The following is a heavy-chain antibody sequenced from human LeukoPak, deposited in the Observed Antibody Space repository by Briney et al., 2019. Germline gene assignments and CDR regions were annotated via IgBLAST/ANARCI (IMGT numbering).Heavy chain of an antibody. V-gene: IGHV1-8*02. J-gene: IGHJ4*02. CDR3: ARGPHYGILTGYSYSFDY. CDR2: MNPNSGNT. Sequence: ASVKVSCKASGYTFTSYYMHWVRQATGQGLEWMGWMNPNSGNTGYAQKFQGRVTMTRNTSISTAYMELSSLRSEDTAMYYCARGPHYGILTGYSYSFDYWGQGTLVTVSS. CDR1: GYTFTSYY. D-gene: IGHD3-9*01.